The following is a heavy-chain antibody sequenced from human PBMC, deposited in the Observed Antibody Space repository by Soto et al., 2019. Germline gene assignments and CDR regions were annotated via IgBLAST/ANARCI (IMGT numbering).Heavy chain of an antibody. J-gene: IGHJ6*02. CDR3: ARASGRITIFGIVIAHYYYGMDV. D-gene: IGHD3-3*01. Sequence: QVQLQESGPGLVKPSETLSLTCTISGGSLSENSYYWSWIRQPPGKGLEWIGYIYHSGSTHNNPSLESRVTISVDTSKNQFSLKLTSVTAADTAVYYCARASGRITIFGIVIAHYYYGMDVWGQGTTVTVSS. CDR2: IYHSGST. V-gene: IGHV4-61*01. CDR1: GGSLSENSYY.